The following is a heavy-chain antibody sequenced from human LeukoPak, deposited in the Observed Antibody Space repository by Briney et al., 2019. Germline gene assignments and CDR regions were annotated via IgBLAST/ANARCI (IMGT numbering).Heavy chain of an antibody. CDR1: GFTFSSYA. CDR2: ISYDGSNK. J-gene: IGHJ4*02. D-gene: IGHD2-15*01. V-gene: IGHV3-30-3*01. CDR3: ARGGYCSNGSCYLDY. Sequence: PGRFLRLSCAASGFTFSSYAMHWVRQAPGKGLEWVAVISYDGSNKYFADSVKGRFTISRDNSKNTLYLQMNSLRAEDTAVYYCARGGYCSNGSCYLDYWGQGTLVTVSS.